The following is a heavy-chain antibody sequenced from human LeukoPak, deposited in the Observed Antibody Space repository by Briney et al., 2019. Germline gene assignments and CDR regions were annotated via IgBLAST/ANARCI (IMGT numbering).Heavy chain of an antibody. CDR3: ARGADMFDP. J-gene: IGHJ5*02. Sequence: ASVKVSCKASGYTFSRYGISWMRQAPGQGLEWMGGIIPIFGTANYAQKFQGRVTITTDESTSTAYMELSSLRSEDTAVYYCARGADMFDPWGQGTLVTVSS. CDR2: IIPIFGTA. V-gene: IGHV1-69*05. CDR1: GYTFSRYG.